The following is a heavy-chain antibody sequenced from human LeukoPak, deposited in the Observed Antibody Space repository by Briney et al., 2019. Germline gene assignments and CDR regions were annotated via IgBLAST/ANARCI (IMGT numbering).Heavy chain of an antibody. D-gene: IGHD2-15*01. CDR2: ISAYSGNT. V-gene: IGHV1-18*01. CDR3: ARGGKYCTGGNCYHDS. Sequence: ASVKVSRKASGYTFTNYGINWVRQAPGQGLEWMGWISAYSGNTNYAQKLQGRVTMTTDTSTSTAYMELRSLRSDDTAMYYCARGGKYCTGGNCYHDSWGQGTLVTVSS. J-gene: IGHJ5*01. CDR1: GYTFTNYG.